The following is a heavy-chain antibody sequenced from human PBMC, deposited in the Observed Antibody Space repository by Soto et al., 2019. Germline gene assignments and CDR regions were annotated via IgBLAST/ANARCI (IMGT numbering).Heavy chain of an antibody. V-gene: IGHV1-3*01. Sequence: GASVKVSCKASGYSFSNSAMQWVRQGPGQRLEWMGWINVDNGNVKYSQKFQGRVTMTRDTSTSTVYMELSSLRSEDTAVYYCARDAVRGALTRWFDPWGQGTLVTVSS. CDR3: ARDAVRGALTRWFDP. D-gene: IGHD3-10*01. J-gene: IGHJ5*02. CDR1: GYSFSNSA. CDR2: INVDNGNV.